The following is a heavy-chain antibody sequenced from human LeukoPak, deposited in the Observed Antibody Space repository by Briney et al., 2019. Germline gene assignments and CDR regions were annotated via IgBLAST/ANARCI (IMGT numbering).Heavy chain of an antibody. D-gene: IGHD6-13*01. CDR2: IVPILGIA. V-gene: IGHV1-69*04. CDR3: ARAWYSSSWYPGNNWFDP. CDR1: GGTFSSYA. J-gene: IGHJ5*02. Sequence: SVKVSCKASGGTFSSYAISWVRQAPGQGLEWMGRIVPILGIANYAQKFQGRVTITADKSTSTAYMELSSLRSEDTAVYYCARAWYSSSWYPGNNWFDPWGQGTLVTVSS.